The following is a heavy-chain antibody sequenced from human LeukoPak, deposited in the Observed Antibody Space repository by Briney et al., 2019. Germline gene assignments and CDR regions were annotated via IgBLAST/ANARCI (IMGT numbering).Heavy chain of an antibody. CDR3: ATHSRGSDGRVFDF. J-gene: IGHJ4*02. CDR1: GDSPCKHL. V-gene: IGHV4-59*11. CDR2: VYDNGST. Sequence: PETLSLTCSVTGDSPCKHLWSWVRPPPGKRPEWVGHVYDNGSTNYNPAVQRRGSITLDTHKPQIFLQLTSVTAADTAVDDYATHSRGSDGRVFDFWGQGTLVTVSP. D-gene: IGHD3-22*01.